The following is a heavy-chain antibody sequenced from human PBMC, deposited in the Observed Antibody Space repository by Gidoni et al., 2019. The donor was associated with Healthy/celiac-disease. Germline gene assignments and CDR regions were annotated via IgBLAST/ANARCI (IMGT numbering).Heavy chain of an antibody. Sequence: EVQLVESVGGLVQPGGSLRLSCAASGFTFSSYSMNWVRQAPGKGLEWVSYISSSSSTIYYADSVKGRFTISRDNAKNSLYLQMNSLRAEDTAVYYCARDPGVYYYGMDVWGQGTTVTVSS. J-gene: IGHJ6*02. CDR2: ISSSSSTI. D-gene: IGHD3-10*01. CDR3: ARDPGVYYYGMDV. CDR1: GFTFSSYS. V-gene: IGHV3-48*01.